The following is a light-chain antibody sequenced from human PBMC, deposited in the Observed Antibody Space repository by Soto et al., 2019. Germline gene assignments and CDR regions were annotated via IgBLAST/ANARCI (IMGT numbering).Light chain of an antibody. J-gene: IGLJ1*01. CDR3: SSYTSSNTYV. CDR2: DVS. V-gene: IGLV2-14*03. Sequence: QSALTQPASVSGSPGQSITISCTGTSSDVGGYNYVSWYQHHPGKVTQLMIYDVSNRPSGVSNRFSGSKSGNTASLTISGLQAEDEADYYCSSYTSSNTYVFGTGTKVTVL. CDR1: SSDVGGYNY.